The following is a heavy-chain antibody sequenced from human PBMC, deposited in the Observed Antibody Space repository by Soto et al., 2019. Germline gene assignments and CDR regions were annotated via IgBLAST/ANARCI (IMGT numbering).Heavy chain of an antibody. J-gene: IGHJ6*02. V-gene: IGHV3-23*01. CDR1: GFTFSSYA. CDR2: ISGSGGST. CDR3: AKGYDLSGYSRMDV. D-gene: IGHD5-18*01. Sequence: EAQLLESGGGLEQPGGSLRLSCTASGFTFSSYAINWVRQAPGKGLEWVSGISGSGGSTYYADSVKGRFTISRDNSKNTLYLQMNGLRAGDAAVYSCAKGYDLSGYSRMDVWGQGTTVTVSS.